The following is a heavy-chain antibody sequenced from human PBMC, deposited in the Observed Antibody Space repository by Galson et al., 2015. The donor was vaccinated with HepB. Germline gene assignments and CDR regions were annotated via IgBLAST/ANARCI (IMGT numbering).Heavy chain of an antibody. CDR2: INTGNGNT. J-gene: IGHJ1*01. Sequence: SVKVSCKASGYTFTSYAMHWVRQAPGQRLEWMGWINTGNGNTKYSQKFQGRVTITRDTSASTTYMELSSLRSEDTAVYYCARGPWVGAITYFRHWGQGTLVTVSS. D-gene: IGHD1-26*01. V-gene: IGHV1-3*04. CDR1: GYTFTSYA. CDR3: ARGPWVGAITYFRH.